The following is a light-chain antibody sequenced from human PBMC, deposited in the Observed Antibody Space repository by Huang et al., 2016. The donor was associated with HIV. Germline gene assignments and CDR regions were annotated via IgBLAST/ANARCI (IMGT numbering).Light chain of an antibody. V-gene: IGKV3-15*01. J-gene: IGKJ2*01. CDR3: QQYNKWPPEYT. Sequence: VMMSQSPATLAASPGARVTLSCGASQSVNTNLAWYQQKPGQPHRLLIYAASTRATGVPARFAVSGSGTEFTLTIDSLQSDDFAVYYCQQYNKWPPEYTFGQGTRLEIK. CDR1: QSVNTN. CDR2: AAS.